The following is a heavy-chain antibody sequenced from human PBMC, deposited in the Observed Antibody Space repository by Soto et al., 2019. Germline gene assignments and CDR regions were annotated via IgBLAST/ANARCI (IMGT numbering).Heavy chain of an antibody. CDR2: IIPIIGIT. D-gene: IGHD3-9*01. CDR1: GGTFSSYT. J-gene: IGHJ3*02. CDR3: ATYDILTGYGAFDI. Sequence: GASVKVSCKASGGTFSSYTISWVRQAPGQGLEWMERIIPIIGITNYAQKIKGRVKITTNKSTSTAYKEMSSLRTKNTAVYYCATYDILTGYGAFDIWGQGTMVTVSS. V-gene: IGHV1-69*02.